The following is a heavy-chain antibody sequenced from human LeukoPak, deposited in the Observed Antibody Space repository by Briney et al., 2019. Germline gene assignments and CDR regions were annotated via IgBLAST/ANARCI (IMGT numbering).Heavy chain of an antibody. J-gene: IGHJ4*02. V-gene: IGHV3-21*01. CDR3: ARDPPYCSGDNCYFDS. Sequence: PGGSLRLSCAASGFTFNSYSMNWVRQAPGKGLEWVSSISSSSTYIHYADSVKGRFTISRDNGKRSPYLQMNSLRAEDTAVYYCARDPPYCSGDNCYFDSWGQGTLVTVSS. CDR1: GFTFNSYS. D-gene: IGHD2-15*01. CDR2: ISSSSTYI.